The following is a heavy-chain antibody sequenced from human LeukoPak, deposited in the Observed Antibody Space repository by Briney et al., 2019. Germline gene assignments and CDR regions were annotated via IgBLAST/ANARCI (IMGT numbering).Heavy chain of an antibody. D-gene: IGHD3-10*01. CDR1: GGSFSGYY. CDR3: ARGPILLWFGELAGYFDY. CDR2: INHSGST. Sequence: SETLSRTCAVYGGSFSGYYWSWIRQPPGKGLEWIGEINHSGSTNYNPSLKSRVTISVDTSKNQFSLKLSSVTAADTAVYYCARGPILLWFGELAGYFDYWGQGTLVTVSS. V-gene: IGHV4-34*01. J-gene: IGHJ4*02.